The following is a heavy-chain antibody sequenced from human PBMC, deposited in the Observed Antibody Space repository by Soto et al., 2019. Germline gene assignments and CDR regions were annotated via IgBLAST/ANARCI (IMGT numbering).Heavy chain of an antibody. J-gene: IGHJ5*02. V-gene: IGHV1-69*01. CDR3: ARDADCSSTSCYGEGANWFAP. CDR2: IIPIFGTA. D-gene: IGHD2-2*01. CDR1: GGTFSSYA. Sequence: QVQLVQSGAEVKKPGSSVKVSCKASGGTFSSYAISWVRQAPGQGLEWMGGIIPIFGTANYAQKFQGRVTITADESTSTAYMELSSLRSEDTAVYYCARDADCSSTSCYGEGANWFAPGAREPWSPSPQ.